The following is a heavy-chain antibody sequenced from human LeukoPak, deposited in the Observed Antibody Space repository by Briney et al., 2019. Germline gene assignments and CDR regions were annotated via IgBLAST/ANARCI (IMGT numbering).Heavy chain of an antibody. V-gene: IGHV3-48*03. CDR2: ISTYGTTI. D-gene: IGHD3-10*01. J-gene: IGHJ4*02. CDR1: GFTFSSYE. CDR3: VLLSLTPG. Sequence: GGSLRLSCAASGFTFSSYEMNWVRQAPGKGLEWVSYISTYGTTIYYADSVKGRFTISRDSAKDSLYLQMNSLRAEDTAVYYCVLLSLTPGWGQGTLVTVSS.